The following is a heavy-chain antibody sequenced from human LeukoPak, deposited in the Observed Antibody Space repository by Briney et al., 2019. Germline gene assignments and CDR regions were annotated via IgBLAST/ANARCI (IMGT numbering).Heavy chain of an antibody. Sequence: SETLSLTCSVSGGTISTSLYYWGWIRQPPGKGLEWIGSLYYSGRTNYNPSLKSRVTISVDTSKNQFSLKLSSVTAADTAVYYCARGIAAAEDYWGQGTLVTVSS. CDR1: GGTISTSLYY. CDR2: LYYSGRT. J-gene: IGHJ4*02. CDR3: ARGIAAAEDY. V-gene: IGHV4-39*07. D-gene: IGHD6-13*01.